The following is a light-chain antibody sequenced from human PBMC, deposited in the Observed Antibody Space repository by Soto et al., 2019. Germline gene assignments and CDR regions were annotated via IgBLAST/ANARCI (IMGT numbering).Light chain of an antibody. J-gene: IGKJ1*01. CDR2: GAS. V-gene: IGKV3-20*01. Sequence: IVLTQSPGSLSLSPGERATLSCRASRSVDTDYLAWYQQKPGQAPRLLIHGASNRATGIPDRFSGSGSATDFTLTISRVEPEDFATYYCQHYNSYSEAFGQGTKVELK. CDR1: RSVDTDY. CDR3: QHYNSYSEA.